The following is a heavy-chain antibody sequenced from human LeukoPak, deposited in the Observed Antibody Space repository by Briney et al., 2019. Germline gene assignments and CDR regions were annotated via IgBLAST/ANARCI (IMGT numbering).Heavy chain of an antibody. Sequence: PSETLSLTCAVYSGSFSGYYWSWIRQPPGKGLEWIGSYSGSTNYNPSLKSRVTISVDTSKNQFSLKLSSVTAADTAVYYCARHEAWFDPWGQGTLVTVSS. CDR1: SGSFSGYY. V-gene: IGHV4-59*08. CDR2: YSGST. CDR3: ARHEAWFDP. J-gene: IGHJ5*02.